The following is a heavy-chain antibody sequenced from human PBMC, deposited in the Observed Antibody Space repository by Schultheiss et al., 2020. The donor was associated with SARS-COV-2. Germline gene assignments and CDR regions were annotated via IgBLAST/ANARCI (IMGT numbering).Heavy chain of an antibody. CDR2: ISYDGSNK. CDR3: AKYLWSTTPYFDY. Sequence: GGSLRLSCAASGFTFSSYTMHWVRQAPGKGLEWVAAISYDGSNKYYADSVKGRFTISRDNSKNTLYLQMNSLRAEDTALYYCAKYLWSTTPYFDYWGQGTLVTVSS. CDR1: GFTFSSYT. D-gene: IGHD1-1*01. J-gene: IGHJ4*02. V-gene: IGHV3-30-3*02.